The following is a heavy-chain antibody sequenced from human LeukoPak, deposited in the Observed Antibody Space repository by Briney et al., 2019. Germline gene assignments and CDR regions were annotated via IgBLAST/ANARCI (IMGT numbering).Heavy chain of an antibody. J-gene: IGHJ5*02. CDR3: AREVQLERVNWFDP. D-gene: IGHD1-1*01. Sequence: SETLSLTCTVSGGSISSSSHYWGWIRQPPGKGLEWIGSIYYSGSTYYNPSLKSRVTISVDTSKNQFSLKLSSVTAADTAVYYCAREVQLERVNWFDPWGQGTLVTVSS. V-gene: IGHV4-39*07. CDR1: GGSISSSSHY. CDR2: IYYSGST.